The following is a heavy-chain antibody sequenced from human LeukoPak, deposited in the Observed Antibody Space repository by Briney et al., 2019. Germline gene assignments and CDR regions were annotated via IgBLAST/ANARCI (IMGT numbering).Heavy chain of an antibody. V-gene: IGHV4-59*08. CDR3: ARPAGTGYWYYFDY. Sequence: SETVSLTCTVSGGSISNYYWSWIRQPPGKGLEWIGYIYYSGSTNYNSSLKSRVTISVDTSKNQFSLKLNSVTAADTAVYYCARPAGTGYWYYFDYWGQGTLVTVSS. D-gene: IGHD6-19*01. J-gene: IGHJ4*02. CDR1: GGSISNYY. CDR2: IYYSGST.